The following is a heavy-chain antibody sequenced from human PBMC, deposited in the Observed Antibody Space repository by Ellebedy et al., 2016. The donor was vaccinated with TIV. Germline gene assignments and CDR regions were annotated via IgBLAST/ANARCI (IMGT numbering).Heavy chain of an antibody. CDR1: GYTFTGYY. D-gene: IGHD2-2*01. Sequence: ASVKVSCXASGYTFTGYYMHWVRQAPGQGLEWMGIINPSGGSTSYAQKFQGRVTMTRDTSTSTVYMELSSLRSEDTAVYYCARDSKYCSSTSCYLNYYYYMDVWGKGTTVTVSS. J-gene: IGHJ6*03. CDR3: ARDSKYCSSTSCYLNYYYYMDV. V-gene: IGHV1-46*03. CDR2: INPSGGST.